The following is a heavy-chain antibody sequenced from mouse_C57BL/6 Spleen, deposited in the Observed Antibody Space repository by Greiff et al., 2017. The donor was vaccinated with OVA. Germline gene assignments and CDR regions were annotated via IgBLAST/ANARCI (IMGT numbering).Heavy chain of an antibody. CDR3: ARAFYDGYSFDY. V-gene: IGHV7-1*01. D-gene: IGHD2-3*01. Sequence: DVKLVESGGGLVQSGRSLRLSCATSGFTFSDFYMEWVRQAPGKGLEWIAASRNKANDYTTEYSASVKGRFIVSRDTSQSILYLQMNALRAEDTAIYYCARAFYDGYSFDYWGQGTTLTVSS. J-gene: IGHJ2*01. CDR2: SRNKANDYTT. CDR1: GFTFSDFY.